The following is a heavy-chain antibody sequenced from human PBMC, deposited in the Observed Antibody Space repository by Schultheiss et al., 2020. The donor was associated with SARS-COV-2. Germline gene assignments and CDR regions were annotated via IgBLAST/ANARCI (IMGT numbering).Heavy chain of an antibody. CDR1: GYTFTGYY. D-gene: IGHD2-15*01. V-gene: IGHV1-2*02. CDR2: INPSGGST. Sequence: ASVKVSCKASGYTFTGYYMHWVRQAPGQGLEWMGIINPSGGSTSYAQKFQGRVTMTRDTSISTAYMELSRLRSDDTAVYYCAKDRVGLDYWGQGTLVTVSS. J-gene: IGHJ4*02. CDR3: AKDRVGLDY.